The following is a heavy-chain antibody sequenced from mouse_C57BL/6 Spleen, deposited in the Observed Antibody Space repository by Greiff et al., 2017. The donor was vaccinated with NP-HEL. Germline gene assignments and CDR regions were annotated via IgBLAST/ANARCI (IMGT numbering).Heavy chain of an antibody. CDR2: IDPSDSET. V-gene: IGHV1-52*01. CDR1: GYTFTSYW. CDR3: AREGELGRWYFDV. D-gene: IGHD4-1*01. Sequence: VQLQQPGAELVRPGSSVKLSCKASGYTFTSYWMHWVKQRPIQGLEWIGNIDPSDSETHYNQKFKDKATLTVDKSSSTAYMQLSSLTSEDSAVYYCAREGELGRWYFDVWGTGTTVTVSS. J-gene: IGHJ1*03.